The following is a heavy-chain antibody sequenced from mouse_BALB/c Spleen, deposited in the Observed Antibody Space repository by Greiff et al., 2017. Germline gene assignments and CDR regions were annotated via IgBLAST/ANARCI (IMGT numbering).Heavy chain of an antibody. D-gene: IGHD2-3*01. CDR2: IWSGGST. CDR1: GFSLTSYG. Sequence: VQLQQSGPGLVQPSQSLSITCTVSGFSLTSYGVHWVRQSPGKGLEWLGVIWSGGSTDYNAAFISRLSISKDNSKSQVFFKMNSLQANDTAIYYCARKGRYDGYFFDYWGQGTTLTVSS. J-gene: IGHJ2*01. V-gene: IGHV2-2*02. CDR3: ARKGRYDGYFFDY.